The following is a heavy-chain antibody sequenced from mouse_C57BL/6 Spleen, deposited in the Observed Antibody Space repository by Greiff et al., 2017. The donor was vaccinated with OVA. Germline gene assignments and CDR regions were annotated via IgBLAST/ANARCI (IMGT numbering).Heavy chain of an antibody. J-gene: IGHJ2*01. D-gene: IGHD3-3*01. V-gene: IGHV7-3*01. CDR2: IRNKANGYTT. Sequence: EVQVVESGGGLVQPGGSLSLSCAASGFTFTDYYMSWVRQPPGKALEWLGFIRNKANGYTTEYSASVKGRFTISRDNSQSILYLQMNALRAEDSATYYGARYIGNDFDYWGQGTTLTVSS. CDR1: GFTFTDYY. CDR3: ARYIGNDFDY.